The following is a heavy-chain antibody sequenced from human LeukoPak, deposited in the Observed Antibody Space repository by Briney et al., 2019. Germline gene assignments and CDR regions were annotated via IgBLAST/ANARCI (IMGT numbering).Heavy chain of an antibody. CDR2: MNPNSGNT. J-gene: IGHJ4*02. D-gene: IGHD2-15*01. Sequence: ASVKVSCKTSGYTFTDYDINWVRQATGQGLEWMGWMNPNSGNTGYAQKFQGRVTMTRNTSISTAYMELSSLRSEDTAVYYCARAGGYCGRISCPYYFDYWGQGSLVAVSS. CDR1: GYTFTDYD. CDR3: ARAGGYCGRISCPYYFDY. V-gene: IGHV1-8*02.